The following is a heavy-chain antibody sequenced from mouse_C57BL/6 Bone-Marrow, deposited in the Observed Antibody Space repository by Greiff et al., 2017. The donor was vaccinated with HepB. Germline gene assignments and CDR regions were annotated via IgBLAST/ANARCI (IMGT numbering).Heavy chain of an antibody. CDR2: INPYNGGT. CDR3: ARSRGNYGY. CDR1: GYTFTDYY. D-gene: IGHD2-1*01. Sequence: VQLQQSGPVLVKPGASVKMSCKASGYTFTDYYMNWVKQSHGKSLEWIGVINPYNGGTSYNQKFKGKATLTVDKSSSTAYMELNSLTSEDSAVYYCARSRGNYGYWGQGTTLTVSS. J-gene: IGHJ2*01. V-gene: IGHV1-19*01.